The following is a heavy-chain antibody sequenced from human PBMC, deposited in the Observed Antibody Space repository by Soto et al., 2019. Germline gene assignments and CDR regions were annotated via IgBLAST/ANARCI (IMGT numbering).Heavy chain of an antibody. J-gene: IGHJ4*02. D-gene: IGHD3-9*01. CDR3: ARAWADILTGYRGYYFDY. Sequence: SETLSLTCTVSGGSISSGGYYWSWIRQHPGKGLEWIGYIYYSGSTYYNPSLKSRVTISVDTSKNQFSLKLSSVTAADTAVYYCARAWADILTGYRGYYFDYWGQGTLVTVSS. CDR2: IYYSGST. V-gene: IGHV4-31*03. CDR1: GGSISSGGYY.